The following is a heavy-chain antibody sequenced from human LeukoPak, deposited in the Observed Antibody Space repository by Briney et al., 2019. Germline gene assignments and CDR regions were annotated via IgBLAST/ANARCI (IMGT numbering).Heavy chain of an antibody. CDR1: GFTFSSYS. D-gene: IGHD3-3*01. CDR3: AKGAYDFWSDEYYGMDV. J-gene: IGHJ6*02. CDR2: ISGSGGST. Sequence: GGSLRLSCAASGFTFSSYSMNWVRQAPGKGLEWVSAISGSGGSTYYADSVKGRFTISRDNSRNTLYLQMNSLRAEDTAVYYCAKGAYDFWSDEYYGMDVWGQGTTVTVSS. V-gene: IGHV3-23*01.